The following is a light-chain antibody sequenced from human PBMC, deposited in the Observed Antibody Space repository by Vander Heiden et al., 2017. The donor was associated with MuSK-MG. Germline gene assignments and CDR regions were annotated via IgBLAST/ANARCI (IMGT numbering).Light chain of an antibody. Sequence: QMTQSPSSLSASVGDRVTITCRASRSISTYLNWYQQKSGKAPTLLIYGASNLQSGVPSRFSATNSGTDFTLTMTRLQRGDSATYYCHGSDSNGWTFGQGTKVEIK. CDR3: HGSDSNGWT. CDR1: RSISTY. V-gene: IGKV1-39*01. J-gene: IGKJ1*01. CDR2: GAS.